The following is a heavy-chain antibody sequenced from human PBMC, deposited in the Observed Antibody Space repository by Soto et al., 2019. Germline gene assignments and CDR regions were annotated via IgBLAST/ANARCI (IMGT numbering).Heavy chain of an antibody. CDR2: ISESGSGT. V-gene: IGHV3-23*01. J-gene: IGHJ5*02. CDR1: GFTFRNYA. Sequence: EVQLLESGGGLVQPGGSLRLSCAASGFTFRNYAMSWVRQTPGKGLEWVSGISESGSGTYYSNSARGRFAVSRDNSKGTLYLQMNGLEVGDTAIYYCVKDWAMGGPQHLWGQGTLVTVSS. D-gene: IGHD2-8*01. CDR3: VKDWAMGGPQHL.